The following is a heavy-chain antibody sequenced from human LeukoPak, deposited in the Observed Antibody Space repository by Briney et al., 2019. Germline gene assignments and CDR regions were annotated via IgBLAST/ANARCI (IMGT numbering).Heavy chain of an antibody. CDR2: INPSGGGT. Sequence: EASVKVSCKASGYTFTTYYIHWVRQAPGQGLEWMGIINPSGGGTSYAQKFQGRVTMTRDMSTSTAYMELRSLRSDDTAVYYCARGPPYYYDSSGYYCVYWGQGTLVTVSS. CDR1: GYTFTTYY. CDR3: ARGPPYYYDSSGYYCVY. D-gene: IGHD3-22*01. V-gene: IGHV1-46*01. J-gene: IGHJ4*02.